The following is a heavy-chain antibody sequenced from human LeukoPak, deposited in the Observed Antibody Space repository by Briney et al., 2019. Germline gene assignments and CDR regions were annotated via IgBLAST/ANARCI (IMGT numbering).Heavy chain of an antibody. D-gene: IGHD5-24*01. J-gene: IGHJ4*02. V-gene: IGHV1-2*02. CDR1: GYTFTTYD. CDR3: ARGEVEMATIVDY. CDR2: INPNSGGT. Sequence: ASVKVSCKASGYTFTTYDINWVRQATGQGLEWMGWINPNSGGTNYAQKFQGRVTMTRDTSISTAYMELSRLRSDDTAVYYCARGEVEMATIVDYWGQGTLVTVSS.